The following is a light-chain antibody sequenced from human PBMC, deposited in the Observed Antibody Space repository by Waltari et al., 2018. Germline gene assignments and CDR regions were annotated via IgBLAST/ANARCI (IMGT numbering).Light chain of an antibody. CDR1: ALPKQY. V-gene: IGLV3-25*03. CDR2: KDS. Sequence: SYELTQPPSVSVSPGQTARLTCSGDALPKQYAYWFQQKPGQAPVLVIYKDSERPSGIPERFSGFSSGTTVTLTISGVQAEDEAEYYWQSPDSSGTQGVFGGGTKLTVL. J-gene: IGLJ3*02. CDR3: QSPDSSGTQGV.